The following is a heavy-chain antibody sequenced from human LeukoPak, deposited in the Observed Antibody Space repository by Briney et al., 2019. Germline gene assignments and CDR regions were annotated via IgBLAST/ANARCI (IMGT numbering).Heavy chain of an antibody. J-gene: IGHJ4*02. D-gene: IGHD1-26*01. V-gene: IGHV3-21*01. CDR1: GFTFSSYN. CDR3: ARGYSGIYSFDY. Sequence: PGGSLRLSCAASGFTFSSYNMNWVRQAPGKGLEWVSSISTSSSNIYYADSVKGRFTISGDNAKNSLYLQMNSLRAEDTAVYYCARGYSGIYSFDYWGQGTLVTVSS. CDR2: ISTSSSNI.